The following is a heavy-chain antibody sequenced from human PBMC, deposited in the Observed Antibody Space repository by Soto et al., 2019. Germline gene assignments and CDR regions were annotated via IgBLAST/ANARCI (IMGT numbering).Heavy chain of an antibody. J-gene: IGHJ3*02. D-gene: IGHD3-10*01. CDR1: EFTFSSHW. CDR3: ARGRRYYYGSGSQCFDI. V-gene: IGHV3-21*01. CDR2: ISSSSSYI. Sequence: PGGSLRLSCAASEFTFSSHWMNWVRQAPGKGLEWVSSISSSSSYIYYADSVKGRFTISRDNAKNSLYLQMNSLRAEDTAVYYCARGRRYYYGSGSQCFDIWGQGTMVTVSS.